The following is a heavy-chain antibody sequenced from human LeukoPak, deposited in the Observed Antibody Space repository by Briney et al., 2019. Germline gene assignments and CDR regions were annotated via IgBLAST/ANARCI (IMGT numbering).Heavy chain of an antibody. D-gene: IGHD6-19*01. J-gene: IGHJ4*02. Sequence: SETLSLTCTVSGGSISSSRYYWGWIRQPPGKGLEWIGSIYYSGTTYYNPSLKSRVTISIDTSKNQFSLKLSSVTAADTAVYYCARQVAAHDYWGQGTLVTVSS. CDR2: IYYSGTT. CDR1: GGSISSSRYY. V-gene: IGHV4-39*01. CDR3: ARQVAAHDY.